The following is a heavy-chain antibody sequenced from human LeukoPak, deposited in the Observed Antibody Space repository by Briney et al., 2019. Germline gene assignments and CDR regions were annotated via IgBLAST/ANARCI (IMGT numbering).Heavy chain of an antibody. CDR1: GFTFSSYA. Sequence: GGSLRLSCAASGFTFSSYAMSWVRQAPGKGLEWVSAISGSGGSTYYADSVKGRFTISRDNSKNTLYLQMNSLRAEDTAVYYCAKGLYGSGSSPFDYWRQGTLVTVSP. CDR2: ISGSGGST. V-gene: IGHV3-23*01. J-gene: IGHJ4*02. CDR3: AKGLYGSGSSPFDY. D-gene: IGHD3-10*01.